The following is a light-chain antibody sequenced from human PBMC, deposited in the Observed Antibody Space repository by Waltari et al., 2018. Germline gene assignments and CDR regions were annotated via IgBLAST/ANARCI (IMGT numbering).Light chain of an antibody. CDR2: YDN. CDR3: QVWDSGDDHVV. Sequence: SYALTQPPSVSVAPGKTARITCGGNSIGSRSVHWYQQKPGQAPVLVIHYDNARPSGIPERISGSKSGKTATLTISRVEAGDEADYYCQVWDSGDDHVVFGGGTKLTVL. J-gene: IGLJ2*01. CDR1: SIGSRS. V-gene: IGLV3-21*04.